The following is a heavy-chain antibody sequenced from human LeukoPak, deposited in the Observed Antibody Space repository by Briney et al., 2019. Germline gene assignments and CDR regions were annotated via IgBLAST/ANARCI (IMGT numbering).Heavy chain of an antibody. CDR1: GFTFSGYA. CDR2: ISGSGAYT. D-gene: IGHD3-10*01. J-gene: IGHJ1*01. V-gene: IGHV3-23*01. CDR3: AKYFDSGSYYKLPH. Sequence: GGSLRLSCAASGFTFSGYAMSWVRQAPGKGLEWVSTISGSGAYTYYADSVKGRFTISRDNSKNTLYLQMNSLRAEDTAVYYCAKYFDSGSYYKLPHWGQGTLVTVSS.